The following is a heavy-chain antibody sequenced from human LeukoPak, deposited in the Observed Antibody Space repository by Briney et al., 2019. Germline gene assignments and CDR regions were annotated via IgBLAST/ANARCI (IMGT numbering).Heavy chain of an antibody. CDR3: VRQSAATGTHWFDP. J-gene: IGHJ5*02. V-gene: IGHV4-59*08. Sequence: KPSETLSLTCSVSGGSIKNYYWSWIRQPPGKGLEWIGYIYYSGSTNYNASLKSRVTISVDTSKNQFSLKLSSVTAADTAVYYCVRQSAATGTHWFDPWGQGTMVTVSS. CDR2: IYYSGST. CDR1: GGSIKNYY. D-gene: IGHD6-13*01.